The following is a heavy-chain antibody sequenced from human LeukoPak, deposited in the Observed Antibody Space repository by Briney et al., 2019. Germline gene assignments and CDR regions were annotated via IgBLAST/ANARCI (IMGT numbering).Heavy chain of an antibody. CDR2: ISAYNRNT. Sequence: ASVKVSCKASVYTFTSYGISWVRQAPGPRLKWMGWISAYNRNTTCPQKLQCRVTMTADTSTSTAYMELRSLRSDDTAVYYCARPAPGDWFDPWGQGTLVTVSS. J-gene: IGHJ5*02. V-gene: IGHV1-18*01. D-gene: IGHD4-17*01. CDR3: ARPAPGDWFDP. CDR1: VYTFTSYG.